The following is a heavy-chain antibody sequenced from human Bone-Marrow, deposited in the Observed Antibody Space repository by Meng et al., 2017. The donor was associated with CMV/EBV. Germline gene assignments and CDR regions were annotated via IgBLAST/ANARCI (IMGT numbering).Heavy chain of an antibody. V-gene: IGHV3-9*01. CDR1: GFTFDDYA. J-gene: IGHJ4*02. CDR2: ISWNSGSI. Sequence: SLKISCAASGFTFDDYAMHWVRQAPGKGLEWVSGISWNSGSIGYADSVKGRFTISRDNAKNSLYLQMNSLRAEDTALYYCAKDRSNYEILTGSGIGDYWGQGTLVTVSS. CDR3: AKDRSNYEILTGSGIGDY. D-gene: IGHD3-9*01.